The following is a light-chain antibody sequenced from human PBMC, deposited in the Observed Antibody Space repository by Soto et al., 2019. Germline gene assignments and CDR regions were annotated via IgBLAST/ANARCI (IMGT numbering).Light chain of an antibody. CDR3: QQYVSSPYT. V-gene: IGKV3-20*01. CDR1: QSVSSGY. J-gene: IGKJ2*01. Sequence: EIVLTQSPGTLSLSPGERATLSCRASQSVSSGYLAWYQQKPGQAPRLLIYGASNRATGIPDNFSGSGSGTDFTLTISRLAPEDFAVYYCQQYVSSPYTFGQGTKLEIK. CDR2: GAS.